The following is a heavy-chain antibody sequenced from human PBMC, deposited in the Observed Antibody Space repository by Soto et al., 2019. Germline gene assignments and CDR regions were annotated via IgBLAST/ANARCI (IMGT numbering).Heavy chain of an antibody. Sequence: GASVKVSCKASGYTFTSYGINWVRQAPGQGLEWLGWISAYDGYTNYAQILQGRVSMTTDTSTKTAYMELRSLRSDDTAMYYCARGGFYDSSGARNYYYYATNVWGQGTTVTVSS. CDR2: ISAYDGYT. D-gene: IGHD3-22*01. CDR1: GYTFTSYG. CDR3: ARGGFYDSSGARNYYYYATNV. V-gene: IGHV1-18*01. J-gene: IGHJ6*02.